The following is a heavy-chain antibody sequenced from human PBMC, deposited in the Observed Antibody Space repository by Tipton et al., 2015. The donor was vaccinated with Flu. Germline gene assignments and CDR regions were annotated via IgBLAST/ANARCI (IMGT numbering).Heavy chain of an antibody. CDR1: GFTFSSYA. CDR3: ARGEVVVATNRFDP. CDR2: ISYDGSNK. D-gene: IGHD2-21*02. V-gene: IGHV3-30-3*01. Sequence: SLRLSCAASGFTFSSYAMHWVRQAPGKGLEWVAVISYDGSNKYYADSVKGRFTISRDNSKNTRYLQMNSLRAEDTAVYYCARGEVVVATNRFDPWGQGTLVTVSS. J-gene: IGHJ5*02.